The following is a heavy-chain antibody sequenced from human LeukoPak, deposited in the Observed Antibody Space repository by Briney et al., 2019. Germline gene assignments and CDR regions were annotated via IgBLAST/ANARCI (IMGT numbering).Heavy chain of an antibody. CDR1: GFAFSSYA. CDR2: ISGSGGST. V-gene: IGHV3-23*01. D-gene: IGHD2-15*01. Sequence: PGGSLRLSCAASGFAFSSYAMSWVRQAPGKGLEWVSAISGSGGSTYYADSVKGRFTISRHNSKNTLYLQMNSLRAEDTAVYYCAKSLRVVKPYFDYWGQGTLVTVSS. J-gene: IGHJ4*02. CDR3: AKSLRVVKPYFDY.